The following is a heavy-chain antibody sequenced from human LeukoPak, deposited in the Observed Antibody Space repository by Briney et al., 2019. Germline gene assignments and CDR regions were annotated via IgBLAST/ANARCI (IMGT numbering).Heavy chain of an antibody. V-gene: IGHV4-59*01. Sequence: SETLSLTCTVSGASISSWYWSWIRQPPGKGLEWIGNIHGSGNTNYSPSLKSRLSMSLDTSRNQLSLNLTSVTAADAATYYCARETMLAGFASGLGFNYWGQGILVIVSS. J-gene: IGHJ4*02. CDR2: IHGSGNT. CDR1: GASISSWY. D-gene: IGHD6-19*01. CDR3: ARETMLAGFASGLGFNY.